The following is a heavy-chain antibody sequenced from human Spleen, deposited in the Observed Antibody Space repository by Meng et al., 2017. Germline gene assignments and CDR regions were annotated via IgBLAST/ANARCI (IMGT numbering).Heavy chain of an antibody. CDR2: IYWDDDK. Sequence: QITLKESGPTLVKPTQTLTLTCTFSGFSLNTGGVGVGWIRQPPGKALEWLALIYWDDDKRHSPSLKSRLTITKDTSKNQGVLTMTNMDPVDTGTYYCAHFGVGGSNSFYFDYWGQGSLVTVSS. V-gene: IGHV2-5*02. D-gene: IGHD2-15*01. CDR1: GFSLNTGGVG. J-gene: IGHJ4*02. CDR3: AHFGVGGSNSFYFDY.